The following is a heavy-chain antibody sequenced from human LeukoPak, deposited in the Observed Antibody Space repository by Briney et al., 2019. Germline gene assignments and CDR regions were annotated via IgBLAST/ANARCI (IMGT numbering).Heavy chain of an antibody. CDR2: ISGSGGST. J-gene: IGHJ4*02. CDR1: GFTFSSYA. CDR3: ARDLAGYSYMTGY. V-gene: IGHV3-23*01. Sequence: PGGSLRLSCAASGFTFSSYAMSWVRQAPGKGLEWVSAISGSGGSTYYADSVKGRFTISRDNAKNTLYLQMNSLRAEDTAVYYCARDLAGYSYMTGYWGQGTLVTVSS. D-gene: IGHD5-18*01.